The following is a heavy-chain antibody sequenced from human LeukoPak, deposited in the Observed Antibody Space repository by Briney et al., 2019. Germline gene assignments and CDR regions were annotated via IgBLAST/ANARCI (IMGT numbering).Heavy chain of an antibody. CDR3: ARARYSRGGGWFDP. CDR2: IIPIFGTA. D-gene: IGHD1-14*01. V-gene: IGHV1-69*05. CDR1: GGTFSSYA. Sequence: ASVKVSFKASGGTFSSYAIGWVRQAPGQGLEWMGGIIPIFGTANYAQKFQGRVTMTRDTSTGTVYMELSTLRSDDTAVYYCARARYSRGGGWFDPWGQGTLVTVSS. J-gene: IGHJ5*02.